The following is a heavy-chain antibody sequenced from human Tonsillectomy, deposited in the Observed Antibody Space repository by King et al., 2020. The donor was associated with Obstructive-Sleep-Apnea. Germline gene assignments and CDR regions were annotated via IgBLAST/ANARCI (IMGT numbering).Heavy chain of an antibody. D-gene: IGHD2-2*01. Sequence: TLKESGPVLVKPTETLTLTCTVSGFSLSDTGMAVSWIRQTPGKALEWLAHIFSNDKKTYSTSMKSRITISKDTSKNQVVLTMTNMDTGDTATYCCARSGSCSRTTGLNYDDWGQGTLVTVSS. V-gene: IGHV2-26*01. CDR1: GFSLSDTGMA. J-gene: IGHJ4*02. CDR2: IFSNDKK. CDR3: ARSGSCSRTTGLNYDD.